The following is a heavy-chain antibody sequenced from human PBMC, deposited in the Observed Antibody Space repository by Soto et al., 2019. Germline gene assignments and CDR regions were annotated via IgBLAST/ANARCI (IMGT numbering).Heavy chain of an antibody. D-gene: IGHD4-17*01. Sequence: QVQLVQSGAEVKKPGSSVKVSCKASGGTFSSYAISWVRQAPGQGLEWMGGIIPIFGTANYAQKFQGRVTITADESTSTAYMERSSLRSEDSAVYYCARDDDYGDYGYYFDYWGQGTLVTVSS. CDR1: GGTFSSYA. CDR3: ARDDDYGDYGYYFDY. V-gene: IGHV1-69*01. CDR2: IIPIFGTA. J-gene: IGHJ4*02.